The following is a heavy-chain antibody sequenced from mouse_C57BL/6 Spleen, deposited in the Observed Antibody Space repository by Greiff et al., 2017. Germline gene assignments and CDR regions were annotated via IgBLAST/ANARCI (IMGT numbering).Heavy chain of an antibody. J-gene: IGHJ1*03. Sequence: QVQLQQPGAELVRPGSSVKLSCKASGYTFTSYWMHWVKQRPIQGLEWIGNIDPSDSETHYNQKFKDKATLTVDKSSSTAYMQLSSLTSEDSAVYYCARGPFCGGDVWGTGTTVTVSS. CDR1: GYTFTSYW. CDR3: ARGPFCGGDV. CDR2: IDPSDSET. V-gene: IGHV1-52*01.